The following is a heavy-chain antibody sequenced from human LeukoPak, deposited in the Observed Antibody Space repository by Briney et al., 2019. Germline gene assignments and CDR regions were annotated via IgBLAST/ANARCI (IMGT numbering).Heavy chain of an antibody. J-gene: IGHJ4*02. D-gene: IGHD2-15*01. V-gene: IGHV1-8*01. CDR1: GYTFTSYD. CDR3: VGYCSGGSYRAFDY. Sequence: ASVKVSFTASGYTFTSYDINWVRQATAQGIEWMGWMNPNSGNTGYAQKFQGRVTMTRNTSISTAYMELSSLRSEDTAVYYCVGYCSGGSYRAFDYWGQGTLVTVSS. CDR2: MNPNSGNT.